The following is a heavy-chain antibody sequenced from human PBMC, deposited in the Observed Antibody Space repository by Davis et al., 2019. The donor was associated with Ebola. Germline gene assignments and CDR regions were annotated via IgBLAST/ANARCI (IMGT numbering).Heavy chain of an antibody. V-gene: IGHV1-8*01. J-gene: IGHJ6*02. Sequence: ASVKVSCKASGYTFTSYDINWVRQATGQGLEWMGWMNPNSGNTGYAQKFQGRVTMTRNTSTSTAYMELSSLRSEDTAVYYCAAGRITIFGVVEEGMDVWGQGTTVTVSS. D-gene: IGHD3-3*01. CDR3: AAGRITIFGVVEEGMDV. CDR2: MNPNSGNT. CDR1: GYTFTSYD.